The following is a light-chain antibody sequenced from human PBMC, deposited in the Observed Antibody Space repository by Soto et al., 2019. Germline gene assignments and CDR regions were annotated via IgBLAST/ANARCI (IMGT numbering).Light chain of an antibody. CDR3: QQCRNWPTT. V-gene: IGKV1-8*01. CDR2: AAS. J-gene: IGKJ5*01. Sequence: AIRMTQSPSSFSASTGDRVTITFRASQGISSYLAWYQQKPGKVPKLLIYAASTLQSGVPSRFSGSGSGTDFTLTISSLEPEDFALYYCQQCRNWPTTLGQGTRLEIK. CDR1: QGISSY.